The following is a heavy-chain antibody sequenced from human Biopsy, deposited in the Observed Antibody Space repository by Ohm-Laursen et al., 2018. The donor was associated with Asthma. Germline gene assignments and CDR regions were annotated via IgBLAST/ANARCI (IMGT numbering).Heavy chain of an antibody. CDR2: ISGNSGIT. V-gene: IGHV3-23*01. D-gene: IGHD6-13*01. CDR3: AKDRSGTWYGFDY. CDR1: GFTFRAHA. Sequence: SLRLSCAASGFTFRAHAMSWVRQAPGKGLEWVSTISGNSGITYYADSVKGRFTISRDNSQNTLYLHMESLSAEDTAVYYCAKDRSGTWYGFDYWGQGTLVTVSS. J-gene: IGHJ4*02.